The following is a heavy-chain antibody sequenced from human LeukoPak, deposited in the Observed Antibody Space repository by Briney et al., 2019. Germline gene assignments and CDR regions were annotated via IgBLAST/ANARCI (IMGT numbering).Heavy chain of an antibody. J-gene: IGHJ4*02. Sequence: GGSLRLSCAASGFTFSSYGMHWVRQAPGKGLEWVAFIRYDGSNKYYADSVKGRFTISRDNAKNTLYLQMNSLRAEDTAVYYCARIRRMATPYFDYWGQGTLVTVSS. D-gene: IGHD5-24*01. CDR2: IRYDGSNK. V-gene: IGHV3-30*02. CDR3: ARIRRMATPYFDY. CDR1: GFTFSSYG.